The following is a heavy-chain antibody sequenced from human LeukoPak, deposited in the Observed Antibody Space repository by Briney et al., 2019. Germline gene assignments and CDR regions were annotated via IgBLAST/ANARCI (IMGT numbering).Heavy chain of an antibody. J-gene: IGHJ5*02. CDR2: ISAYNGNT. V-gene: IGHV1-18*01. Sequence: ASVTVSCKASGYTFTNYGLSWVRQAPGQGLEWMGWISAYNGNTNYAQKLQGRVTITTDTSTSTAYMELRSLRSDDTAVYYCAREYSSGYVWFDPWGQGTLVTVSS. CDR3: AREYSSGYVWFDP. D-gene: IGHD3-22*01. CDR1: GYTFTNYG.